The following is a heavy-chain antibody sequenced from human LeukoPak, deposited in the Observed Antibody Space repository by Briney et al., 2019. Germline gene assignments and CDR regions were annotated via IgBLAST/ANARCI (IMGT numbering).Heavy chain of an antibody. D-gene: IGHD3/OR15-3a*01. V-gene: IGHV4-59*01. CDR2: IYYSGST. CDR1: GGSISSYY. CDR3: ARSHSVWTSFDY. J-gene: IGHJ4*02. Sequence: PSETLSLTCTVSGGSISSYYWSWIRQPPGPGLEWIGYIYYSGSTNYNPSLKSRVTISVDTSKNQFSLKLSSVTAADTAVYYCARSHSVWTSFDYWGQGTLVTVSS.